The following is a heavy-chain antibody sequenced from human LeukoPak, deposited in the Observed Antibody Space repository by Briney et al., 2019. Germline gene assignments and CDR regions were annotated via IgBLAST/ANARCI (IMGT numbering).Heavy chain of an antibody. D-gene: IGHD3-22*01. J-gene: IGHJ3*02. CDR2: MNPNSGNT. CDR3: ARGWAIYDSSGYYLDAFDI. CDR1: GYTFTSYD. Sequence: ASVKVSCKASGYTFTSYDINWVRQATGQGLEWMGWMNPNSGNTGYAQKFQGRVTITRNTSISTAYMELSSLRSEETAVYYCARGWAIYDSSGYYLDAFDIWGQGTMVTVSS. V-gene: IGHV1-8*03.